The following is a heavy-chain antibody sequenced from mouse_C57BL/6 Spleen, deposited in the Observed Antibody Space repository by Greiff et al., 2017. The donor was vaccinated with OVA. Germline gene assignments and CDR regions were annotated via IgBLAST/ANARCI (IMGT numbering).Heavy chain of an antibody. D-gene: IGHD1-1*01. Sequence: EVMLVESGGGLVKPGGSLKLSCAASGFTFSSYAMSWVRQTPEKRLEWVATISDGGSYTYYPDNVKGRFTISRDNAKNNLYLQMSHLKSEDTAMYYCARDASHYYGSSYWYFDVWGTGTTVTVSS. CDR3: ARDASHYYGSSYWYFDV. CDR2: ISDGGSYT. J-gene: IGHJ1*03. V-gene: IGHV5-4*01. CDR1: GFTFSSYA.